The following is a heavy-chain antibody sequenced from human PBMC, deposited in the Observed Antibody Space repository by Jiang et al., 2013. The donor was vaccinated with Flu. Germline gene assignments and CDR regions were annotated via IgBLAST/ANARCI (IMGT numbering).Heavy chain of an antibody. D-gene: IGHD3-10*01. J-gene: IGHJ4*02. V-gene: IGHV4-59*01. CDR2: IYYSGST. CDR1: GGSISSYY. CDR3: AREGKFGEGDY. Sequence: TLSLTCTVSGGSISSYYWSWIRQPPGKGLEWIGYIYYSGSTNYNPSLKSRVTISVDTSKNQFSLKLSSVTAADTAVYYCAREGKFGEGDYWGQGTLVTVSS.